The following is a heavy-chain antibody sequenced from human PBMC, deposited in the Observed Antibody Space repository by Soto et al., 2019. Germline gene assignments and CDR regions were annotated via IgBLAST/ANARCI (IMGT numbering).Heavy chain of an antibody. V-gene: IGHV4-39*07. J-gene: IGHJ4*02. CDR2: IYYSGST. CDR3: ARARPTTVTTIFDY. D-gene: IGHD4-17*01. CDR1: GGSFSSYY. Sequence: SATLSLTCAVYGGSFSSYYWGWIRQPPGKGLEWIGSIYYSGSTYYNPSLKSRVTISVDRSKNQFSLKLSSVTAADTAVYYCARARPTTVTTIFDYWGQGTLVTVSS.